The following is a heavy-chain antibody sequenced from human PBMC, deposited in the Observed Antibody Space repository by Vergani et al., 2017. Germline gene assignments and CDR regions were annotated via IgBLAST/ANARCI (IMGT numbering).Heavy chain of an antibody. J-gene: IGHJ4*02. Sequence: QVQLVESGGGFVKPGGSLRLSCAASGFTFSDYYMSWIRQAPRKGLERGSYISSSGSTIYYAGTVKGSFTISRENAKNSLYLQMKSLRDEDTAVYYCARETGGPGYYDSSGYHDYWGQGTLVTVSS. V-gene: IGHV3-11*04. CDR2: ISSSGSTI. D-gene: IGHD3-22*01. CDR1: GFTFSDYY. CDR3: ARETGGPGYYDSSGYHDY.